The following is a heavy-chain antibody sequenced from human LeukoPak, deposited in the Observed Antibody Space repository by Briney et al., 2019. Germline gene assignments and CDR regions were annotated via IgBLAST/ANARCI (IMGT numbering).Heavy chain of an antibody. Sequence: GASVKVSCKGSGSNFNIYGFGWVRHAPRQGLEWMGWITAGNGNTNYAQKVQGRVTMTTDTSTSTAYMELRRLRSDDTAVYFCARDLVRGYSYGYNAFDIWGQGTMVTVSS. J-gene: IGHJ3*02. D-gene: IGHD5-18*01. CDR2: ITAGNGNT. CDR1: GSNFNIYG. CDR3: ARDLVRGYSYGYNAFDI. V-gene: IGHV1-18*01.